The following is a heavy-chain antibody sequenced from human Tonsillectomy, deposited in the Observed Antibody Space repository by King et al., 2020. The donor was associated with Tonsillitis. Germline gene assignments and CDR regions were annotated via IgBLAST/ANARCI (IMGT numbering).Heavy chain of an antibody. D-gene: IGHD6-19*01. J-gene: IGHJ6*02. CDR1: GGSISSDDYY. CDR3: AREGIAVPGGYGMDV. V-gene: IGHV4-31*03. CDR2: IYHSGST. Sequence: VQLQESGPGLVKPSQTLSLTCTVSGGSISSDDYYWSWIRQHPGKGLEWIGYIYHSGSTYYNPSLESRVTISVDTSKNQFSLKLSSVTAADTAVYYCAREGIAVPGGYGMDVWGQGTTVTVSS.